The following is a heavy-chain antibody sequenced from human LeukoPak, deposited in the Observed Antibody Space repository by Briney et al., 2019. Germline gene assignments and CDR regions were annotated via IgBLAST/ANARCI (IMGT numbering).Heavy chain of an antibody. Sequence: GAFLRLSCAASGFTFSNYAMTWVRQAPGKGLEWVSLISGSDSRTYHADSVKGRFTISRDNSKNTLYLQMDSLRAEDSAVYYCAEARFPKGYDSSGGFDYWGQGPLVTVSS. CDR1: GFTFSNYA. CDR3: AEARFPKGYDSSGGFDY. D-gene: IGHD3-22*01. CDR2: ISGSDSRT. J-gene: IGHJ4*02. V-gene: IGHV3-23*01.